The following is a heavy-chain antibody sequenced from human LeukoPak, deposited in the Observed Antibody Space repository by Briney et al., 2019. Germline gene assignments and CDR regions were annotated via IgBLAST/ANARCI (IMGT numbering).Heavy chain of an antibody. Sequence: ASVKVSCKASGYSFVGYGITWVRQAPGQGLEWMGWFNPENGNTNYAQKFQGRVTMTRNTSISTAYMELSSLRSEDTAVYYCARGRGYSGYGNFDYWGQGTLVTVSS. D-gene: IGHD5-12*01. J-gene: IGHJ4*02. CDR3: ARGRGYSGYGNFDY. V-gene: IGHV1-8*02. CDR2: FNPENGNT. CDR1: GYSFVGYG.